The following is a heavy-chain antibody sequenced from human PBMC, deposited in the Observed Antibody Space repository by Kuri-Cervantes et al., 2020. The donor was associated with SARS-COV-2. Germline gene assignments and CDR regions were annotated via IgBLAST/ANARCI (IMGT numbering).Heavy chain of an antibody. J-gene: IGHJ4*02. CDR2: ISSSGSTI. Sequence: GESLKISCAASGFTFSDYYMSWIRQAPGKGLEWVSYISSSGSTIYYADSVKGRFTISRDNAKNSLYLQMNSLRAEDMAVYYCARLVGTQYSSSWYYFDYWGQGTLVTVSS. CDR1: GFTFSDYY. CDR3: ARLVGTQYSSSWYYFDY. D-gene: IGHD6-13*01. V-gene: IGHV3-11*01.